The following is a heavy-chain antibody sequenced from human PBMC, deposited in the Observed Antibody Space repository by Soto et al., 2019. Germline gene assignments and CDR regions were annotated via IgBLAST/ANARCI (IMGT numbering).Heavy chain of an antibody. J-gene: IGHJ4*02. CDR3: ARDPEKYSGSDLGIDY. D-gene: IGHD5-12*01. Sequence: GGSLRLSCAASGFTFTNYEMNWVRQAPGKGLEWISYISSSGKTISYADSVKGRFTISRDNAKNPLYLQMNSLRAEDTAVYYCARDPEKYSGSDLGIDYWGPGTLVTVSS. CDR2: ISSSGKTI. V-gene: IGHV3-48*03. CDR1: GFTFTNYE.